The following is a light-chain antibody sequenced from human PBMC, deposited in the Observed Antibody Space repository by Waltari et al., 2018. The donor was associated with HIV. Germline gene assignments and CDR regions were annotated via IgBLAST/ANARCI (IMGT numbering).Light chain of an antibody. J-gene: IGLJ2*01. CDR1: SRHVGGYKY. CDR3: SSFTSDATVL. Sequence: QSALTQPASVPGSPGPAVNISCPGTSRHVGGYKYVSWYQQHPGKVPKFLIFQINNRASGVSSRFSGSKAGNTATLTISGLQAEDEADYYCSSFTSDATVLFGGGTKLTV. V-gene: IGLV2-14*03. CDR2: QIN.